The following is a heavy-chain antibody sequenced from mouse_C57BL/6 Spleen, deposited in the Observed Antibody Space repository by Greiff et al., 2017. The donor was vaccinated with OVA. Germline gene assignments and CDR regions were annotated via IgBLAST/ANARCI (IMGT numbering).Heavy chain of an antibody. V-gene: IGHV2-2*01. Sequence: VQLVESGPGLVQPSQSLSITCTVSGFSLTSYGVHWVRQSPGKGLEWLGVIWSGGSTDYNAAFISRLSISKDNSKSQVFFKMNSLQADDTAIYYCASYYGSKGYYAMDYWGQGTSVTVSS. CDR3: ASYYGSKGYYAMDY. CDR2: IWSGGST. D-gene: IGHD1-1*01. CDR1: GFSLTSYG. J-gene: IGHJ4*01.